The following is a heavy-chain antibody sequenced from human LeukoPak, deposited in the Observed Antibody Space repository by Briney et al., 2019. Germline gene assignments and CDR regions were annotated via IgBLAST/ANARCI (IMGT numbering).Heavy chain of an antibody. CDR1: GYTFTAYN. D-gene: IGHD1-26*01. J-gene: IGHJ4*02. V-gene: IGHV1-2*02. Sequence: ASVKVSCKASGYTFTAYNMVWVRQAPGQGLEWMGWINPNSGATNYAQKFQGRVTMTRDTTVSTAYMELSRLRSDDTAVYYCARDFFGRVTAAIVGYWGQGTLVTVSS. CDR2: INPNSGAT. CDR3: ARDFFGRVTAAIVGY.